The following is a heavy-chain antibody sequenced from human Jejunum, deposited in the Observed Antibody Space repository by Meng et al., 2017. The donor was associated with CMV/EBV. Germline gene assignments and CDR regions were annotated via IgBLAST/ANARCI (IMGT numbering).Heavy chain of an antibody. J-gene: IGHJ6*02. D-gene: IGHD1-1*01. CDR3: ARFSATGAYYYGMDV. V-gene: IGHV4-59*01. CDR2: VYYSGST. CDR1: GAPISRYY. Sequence: GAPISRYYWGWIRQPPGKGLVWIGFVYYSGSTCYNPSLGSRVTMSADTSRNQVSMNLKSVTAADTGVYYCARFSATGAYYYGMDVWGQGTTVTVSS.